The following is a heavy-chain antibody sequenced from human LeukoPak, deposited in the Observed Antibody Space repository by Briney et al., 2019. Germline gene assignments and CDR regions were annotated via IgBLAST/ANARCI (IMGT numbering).Heavy chain of an antibody. D-gene: IGHD3-22*01. CDR1: GGSFSGYY. CDR2: IYYSGST. V-gene: IGHV4-34*01. CDR3: ARRTYDSSGSNAFDI. J-gene: IGHJ3*02. Sequence: PSETLSLTCAVYGGSFSGYYWSWIRQPPGKGLEWIGSIYYSGSTYYNPSLKSRVTISVDTSKNQFSLKLSSVTAADTAVYYCARRTYDSSGSNAFDIWGQGTMVTVSS.